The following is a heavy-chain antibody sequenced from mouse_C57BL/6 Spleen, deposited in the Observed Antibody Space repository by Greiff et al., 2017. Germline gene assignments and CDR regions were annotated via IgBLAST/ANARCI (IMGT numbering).Heavy chain of an antibody. D-gene: IGHD4-1*02. CDR1: GYAFSSYW. Sequence: VQLQQSGAELVKPGASVKISCKASGYAFSSYWMNWVKQRPGKGLEWIGQIYPGDGDTNYNGKFKGKATLTADKSSSTAYMQLSSLTSEDSAVYFCARLGQLGWYFDVWGTGTTVTVSS. CDR2: IYPGDGDT. J-gene: IGHJ1*03. V-gene: IGHV1-80*01. CDR3: ARLGQLGWYFDV.